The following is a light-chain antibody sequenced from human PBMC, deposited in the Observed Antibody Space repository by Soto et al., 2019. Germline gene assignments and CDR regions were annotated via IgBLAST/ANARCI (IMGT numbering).Light chain of an antibody. Sequence: EIVLTQSPGTLSLSPGERATLFCRASESVSSSYLAWYQQKPGQAPRLLIYGASSRATGIPDRFSGSGSGTDFTLTISRLEPEDFAVYYCQQYGRSRWTFGQGTKV. CDR1: ESVSSSY. CDR3: QQYGRSRWT. CDR2: GAS. V-gene: IGKV3-20*01. J-gene: IGKJ1*01.